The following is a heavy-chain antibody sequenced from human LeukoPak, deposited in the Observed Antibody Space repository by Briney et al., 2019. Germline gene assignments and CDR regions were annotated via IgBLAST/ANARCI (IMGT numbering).Heavy chain of an antibody. J-gene: IGHJ4*02. Sequence: ASVKVSCKASGYLSTRYGFIWVRQAPGQGLEWMGWISGSSGNTNYAQIVQGRVSMTTDTSTNTAYMELRSLTVDDTAVYNCARAGRGTYYYFDVWGQGTLVTVSS. V-gene: IGHV1-18*01. CDR2: ISGSSGNT. CDR3: ARAGRGTYYYFDV. CDR1: GYLSTRYG. D-gene: IGHD3-10*01.